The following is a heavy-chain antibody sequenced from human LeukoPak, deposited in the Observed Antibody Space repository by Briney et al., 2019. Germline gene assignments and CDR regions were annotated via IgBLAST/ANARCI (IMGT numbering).Heavy chain of an antibody. V-gene: IGHV1-8*03. J-gene: IGHJ6*03. CDR1: GYTFTSYD. D-gene: IGHD1-14*01. CDR2: MNPNSGNT. Sequence: ASVKVSCKASGYTFTSYDINWVRQATGQGLEWMGWMNPNSGNTGYAQKFQGRVTITRNTSISTAYMELSSLRSEDTAVYYCARGQRAVRDGRYYYMDVWGKGTTVTVSS. CDR3: ARGQRAVRDGRYYYMDV.